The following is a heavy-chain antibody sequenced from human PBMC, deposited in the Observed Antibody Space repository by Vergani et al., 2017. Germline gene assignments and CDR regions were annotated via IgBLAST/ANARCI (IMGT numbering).Heavy chain of an antibody. J-gene: IGHJ6*02. CDR1: GGSISSSSYY. Sequence: QLQLQESGPGLVKPSETLSLTCTVSGGSISSSSYYWGWIRQPPGKGLEWIGSIYYSGSTYYNPSLKSRVTISVDTSKNQFSLKLSSVTAADTAVYYCARHYKGDYYYYYGMDVWGQGTTVTGSS. D-gene: IGHD2-21*02. CDR2: IYYSGST. CDR3: ARHYKGDYYYYYGMDV. V-gene: IGHV4-39*01.